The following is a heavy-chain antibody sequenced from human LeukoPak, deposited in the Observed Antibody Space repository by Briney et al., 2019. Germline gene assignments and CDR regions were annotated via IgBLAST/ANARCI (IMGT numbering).Heavy chain of an antibody. J-gene: IGHJ6*03. V-gene: IGHV1-8*01. CDR3: ARGHIVVVPDRHYYYMDV. D-gene: IGHD2-2*01. CDR1: GYTFTSHD. Sequence: ASVKVSCKSSGYTFTSHDINWVRQAPGQGLEWMGWMNPDSGSTGYAQQFQGRVTMTRDTSINTAYMELSSLRSEDTAVYYCARGHIVVVPDRHYYYMDVWGKGTTVTVSS. CDR2: MNPDSGST.